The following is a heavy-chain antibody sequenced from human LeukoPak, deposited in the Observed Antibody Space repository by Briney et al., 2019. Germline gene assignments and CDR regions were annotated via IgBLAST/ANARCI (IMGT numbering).Heavy chain of an antibody. D-gene: IGHD3-10*01. CDR2: ISSSSSYI. V-gene: IGHV3-21*01. Sequence: GGSLRPSCAASGFTFSSYSMNWVRQAPGKGLEWVSSISSSSSYIYYADSVKGRFTISRDNSKNTLYLQMNSLRAEDTAVYYCAKVLNYYGSGSPDIWGQGTMVTVSS. CDR1: GFTFSSYS. J-gene: IGHJ3*02. CDR3: AKVLNYYGSGSPDI.